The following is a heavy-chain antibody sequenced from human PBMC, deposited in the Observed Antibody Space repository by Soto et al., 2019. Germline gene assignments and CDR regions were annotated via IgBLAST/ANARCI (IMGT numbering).Heavy chain of an antibody. V-gene: IGHV3-74*01. CDR1: GFIFSSCW. CDR3: TRDLMPGFDP. J-gene: IGHJ5*02. CDR2: INSDGSSI. Sequence: GGSLRLSCAASGFIFSSCWMHWVRQAPGKGLVWVARINSDGSSINYADSVKGRFTISRDNPKNTLYLQMNSLRAEDMAVYYCTRDLMPGFDPWGQGALVTVSS. D-gene: IGHD2-2*01.